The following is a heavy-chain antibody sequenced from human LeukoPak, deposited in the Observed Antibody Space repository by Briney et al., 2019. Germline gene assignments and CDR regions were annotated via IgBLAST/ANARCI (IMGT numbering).Heavy chain of an antibody. CDR3: ASMQRGYFDY. CDR1: GITFSTHA. V-gene: IGHV3-23*01. CDR2: ISGSGGST. Sequence: PGGSLRLSCAASGITFSTHAMTWVRQAPGKGLEWVSGISGSGGSTNYADSVKGRFTISRDNSKNTLYLQMNSLRAEDTAVYYCASMQRGYFDYWGQGTLVTVSS. J-gene: IGHJ4*02. D-gene: IGHD2-8*01.